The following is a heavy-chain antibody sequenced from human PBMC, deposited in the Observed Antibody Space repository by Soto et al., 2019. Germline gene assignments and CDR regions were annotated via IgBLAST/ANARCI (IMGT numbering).Heavy chain of an antibody. CDR2: ISAYNGNT. CDR3: ERWWSAGAFDI. CDR1: GYTFTSYG. Sequence: XPVEASCKASGYTFTSYGIGWVRQAPGQGLEWMGWISAYNGNTYYAQKLQGRVTMTTDTSTSTAYMELRSLRSDDTAVYYCERWWSAGAFDIWGQGTMVTVSS. D-gene: IGHD2-15*01. J-gene: IGHJ3*02. V-gene: IGHV1-18*01.